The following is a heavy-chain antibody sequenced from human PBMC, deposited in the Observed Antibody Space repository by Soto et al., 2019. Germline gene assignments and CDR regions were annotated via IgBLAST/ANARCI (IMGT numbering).Heavy chain of an antibody. J-gene: IGHJ4*02. CDR2: SRDKPQGYST. V-gene: IGHV3-72*01. CDR3: VRATYFSDSSGYTRCLDY. CDR1: GFTLRDHY. D-gene: IGHD3-22*01. Sequence: GGALRLSCAGSGFTLRDHYIDWVRQAPGKGLEWVGRSRDKPQGYSTAYAASVKGRFTTSRDESKNSAYLQMNSLKTEDTAVYYCVRATYFSDSSGYTRCLDYWGQGPLVTVSS.